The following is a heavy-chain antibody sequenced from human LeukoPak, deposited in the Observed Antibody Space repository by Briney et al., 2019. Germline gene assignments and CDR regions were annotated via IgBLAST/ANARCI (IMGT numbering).Heavy chain of an antibody. CDR3: CLIGNDWAGVLNAY. D-gene: IGHD5-12*01. CDR2: MYYSVST. V-gene: IGHV4-59*01. J-gene: IGHJ4*02. Sequence: RSSETLSLTCTVSGGSISSYYWTWIRQPPGKGLEWIGYMYYSVSTDYNPSLKSRVTISVDTSKNHLSLKLNSVTAADTAVYYCCLIGNDWAGVLNAYWGQGTLVTVSS. CDR1: GGSISSYY.